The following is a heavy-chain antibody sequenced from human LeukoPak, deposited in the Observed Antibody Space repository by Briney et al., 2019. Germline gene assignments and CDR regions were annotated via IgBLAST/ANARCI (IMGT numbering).Heavy chain of an antibody. J-gene: IGHJ5*02. V-gene: IGHV1-18*01. CDR1: GFTFTSYG. CDR2: ISAYNGNT. D-gene: IGHD2-2*01. Sequence: ASVKVSCKASGFTFTSYGISWVRQAPGQGLEWMGWISAYNGNTNYAQKLQGRVTMTTDTSTSTAYMELSSLRSDDTAVYYCARDAPSGYQLLLYNWFGPWGQGTLVTVSS. CDR3: ARDAPSGYQLLLYNWFGP.